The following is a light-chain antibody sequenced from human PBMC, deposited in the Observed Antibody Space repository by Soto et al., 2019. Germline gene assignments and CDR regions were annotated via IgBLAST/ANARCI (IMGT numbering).Light chain of an antibody. CDR2: DVS. Sequence: QSDLTRVVYVYRSHGQSIPIISTRTSSDVGGYNYVSWYQQHPGKAPKLMIYDVSNRPSGVSNRFSGSKSGNTASLTISGLQAEDETDYYCNSYTSSSTYVFGTVTKVTVL. CDR1: SSDVGGYNY. V-gene: IGLV2-14*01. J-gene: IGLJ1*01. CDR3: NSYTSSSTYV.